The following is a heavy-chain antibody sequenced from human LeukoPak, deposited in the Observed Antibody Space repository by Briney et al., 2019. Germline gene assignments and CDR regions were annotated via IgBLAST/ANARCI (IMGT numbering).Heavy chain of an antibody. CDR3: AKKSSVVVVAATKDY. J-gene: IGHJ4*02. V-gene: IGHV3-21*04. CDR1: GFTFGSYS. D-gene: IGHD2-15*01. CDR2: ISSSSSYI. Sequence: GGSLRLSCAASGFTFGSYSMNWVRQAPGKGLEWVSSISSSSSYIYYADSVKGRFTISRDNSKNTLYLQMNSLRAEDTAVYYCAKKSSVVVVAATKDYWGQGTLVTVSS.